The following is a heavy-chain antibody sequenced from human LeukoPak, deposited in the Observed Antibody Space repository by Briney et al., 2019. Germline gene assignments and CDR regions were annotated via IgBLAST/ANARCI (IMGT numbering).Heavy chain of an antibody. D-gene: IGHD3-10*01. CDR3: GRDGSGSPDY. J-gene: IGHJ4*02. CDR2: ISSSGSTM. CDR1: GFTFSSYS. Sequence: GGSLRLSCAASGFTFSSYSMNWVRQAPGKGLEWVSYISSSGSTMFYADSVKGRFTISRDNAKNSLYLQMNSLRADDTAVYYCGRDGSGSPDYWGQGTLVTVSS. V-gene: IGHV3-48*04.